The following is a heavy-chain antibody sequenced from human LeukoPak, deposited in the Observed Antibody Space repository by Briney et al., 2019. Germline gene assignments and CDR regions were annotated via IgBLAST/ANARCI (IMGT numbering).Heavy chain of an antibody. Sequence: SETLSLTCAVSDDPINSGVYYWNWIRQPAGKGLEWIGHIYTSGTTTNSNPSLKSRVAISLDTSKNHFSLKLSSVTAADTAVYYCARAKKRSGRSRNFYLDVWGKGTTVTVSS. V-gene: IGHV4-61*09. CDR2: IYTSGTTT. CDR3: ARAKKRSGRSRNFYLDV. D-gene: IGHD1-26*01. CDR1: DDPINSGVYY. J-gene: IGHJ6*03.